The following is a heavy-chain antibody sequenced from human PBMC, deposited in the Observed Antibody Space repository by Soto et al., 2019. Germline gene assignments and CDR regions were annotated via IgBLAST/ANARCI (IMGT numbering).Heavy chain of an antibody. V-gene: IGHV1-69*01. CDR1: GDTFSSYA. CDR3: AREGGGSYCSGGSCYVRAFDI. CDR2: IIPIFGTA. D-gene: IGHD2-15*01. J-gene: IGHJ3*02. Sequence: QVQLVQSGAEVKKPGSSVKVSCKASGDTFSSYAISWVRQAPGQGLEWMGGIIPIFGTANYAQKFQGRVTITADESTSTAYMELSSLRSEDTAVYYCAREGGGSYCSGGSCYVRAFDIWGQGTMVTVSS.